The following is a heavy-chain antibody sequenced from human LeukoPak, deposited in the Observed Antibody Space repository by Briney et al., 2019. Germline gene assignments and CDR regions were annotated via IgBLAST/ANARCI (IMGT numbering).Heavy chain of an antibody. Sequence: GGSLRLSFAASGFTLSSYWMTWLRRARGKGLEWVANTKKDGSQTAYVDLVKGRFTIRRDNVQNSLYLQSNSLRVEDTAVYYCARVHGGSWEGPFDYWGQGALVTVSS. CDR2: TKKDGSQT. CDR1: GFTLSSYW. CDR3: ARVHGGSWEGPFDY. J-gene: IGHJ4*02. V-gene: IGHV3-7*01. D-gene: IGHD2-15*01.